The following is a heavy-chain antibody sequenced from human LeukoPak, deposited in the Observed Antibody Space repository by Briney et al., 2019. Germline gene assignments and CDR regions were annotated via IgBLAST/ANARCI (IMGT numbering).Heavy chain of an antibody. D-gene: IGHD1-26*01. J-gene: IGHJ4*02. CDR1: GGSFSGYY. CDR2: INHSGST. CDR3: ARTSARGSYSIDY. V-gene: IGHV4-34*01. Sequence: SETLSLTCAVYGGSFSGYYWSWIRQPPGKGLEWIGEINHSGSTNYNPPLKSRVTISVDTSKNQFSLKLSSVTAADTAVYYCARTSARGSYSIDYWGQGTLVTVSP.